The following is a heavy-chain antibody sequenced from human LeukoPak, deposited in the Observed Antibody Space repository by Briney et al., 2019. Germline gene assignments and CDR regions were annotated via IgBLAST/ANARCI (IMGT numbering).Heavy chain of an antibody. Sequence: GGSLRLSCAASGFTFSSYWMNWVRQAPGKGPEWVSLISSGGNTYYSDSVKGRFTISRDNSKNTLYLQMNSLRAEDTAVYYCARAAVTTGHAFDIWGQGTMVTVSS. D-gene: IGHD4-17*01. V-gene: IGHV3-53*01. J-gene: IGHJ3*02. CDR3: ARAAVTTGHAFDI. CDR2: ISSGGNT. CDR1: GFTFSSYW.